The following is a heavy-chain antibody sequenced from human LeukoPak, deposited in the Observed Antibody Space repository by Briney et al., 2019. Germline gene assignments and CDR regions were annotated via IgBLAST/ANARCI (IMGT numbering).Heavy chain of an antibody. D-gene: IGHD3-10*01. Sequence: ASVKVSCKASGYTFTGYYMYWVRQAPGQGLEWMGWINPNSGGTNYAQKFQGRVTMTRDTSISTAYMELSRLRSNDTAVYYCARDRGVRGVPTALGYWGQGTLVTVSS. CDR1: GYTFTGYY. CDR2: INPNSGGT. J-gene: IGHJ4*02. CDR3: ARDRGVRGVPTALGY. V-gene: IGHV1-2*02.